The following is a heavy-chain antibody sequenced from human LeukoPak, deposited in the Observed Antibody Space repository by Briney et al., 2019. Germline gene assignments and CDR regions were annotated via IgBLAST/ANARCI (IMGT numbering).Heavy chain of an antibody. J-gene: IGHJ4*02. D-gene: IGHD3-22*01. V-gene: IGHV4-30-4*08. Sequence: SETLSLTCTVSGGSISGGDYYWSWIRQPPGKGLEWIGYIYYSGSTYYNPSLKSRVTISVDTSKNQFSLKLSSVTAADTAVYYCARALPSMIVRDGYFDYWGQGTLVTVSS. CDR2: IYYSGST. CDR1: GGSISGGDYY. CDR3: ARALPSMIVRDGYFDY.